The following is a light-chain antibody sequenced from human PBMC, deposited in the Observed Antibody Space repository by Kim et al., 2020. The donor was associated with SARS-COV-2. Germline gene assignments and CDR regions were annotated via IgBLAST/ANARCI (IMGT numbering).Light chain of an antibody. CDR2: GKN. Sequence: SSKLTQDPAVSVALGQTVRITCQGDSLRKYYATWYQQKPGQAPVLLISGKNNRPSGIPDRFSGSSSGNTASLTIAGAQAEDEADYYCNSRDTSHFVIFGGGTKLTVL. CDR1: SLRKYY. V-gene: IGLV3-19*01. CDR3: NSRDTSHFVI. J-gene: IGLJ2*01.